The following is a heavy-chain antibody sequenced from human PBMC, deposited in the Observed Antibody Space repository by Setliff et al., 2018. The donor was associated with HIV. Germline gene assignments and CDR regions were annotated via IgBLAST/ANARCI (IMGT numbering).Heavy chain of an antibody. J-gene: IGHJ6*02. CDR1: GYPISSGYY. V-gene: IGHV4-38-2*02. CDR3: ARRLHFLEFLHGVGGLDV. Sequence: PSETLTLTCTVSGYPISSGYYWGWIRQPPGKGLEWIGSIYHSGTTYYNPSLKSRVTISVDTSKNQFSRKLSSSTAADTAVYYCARRLHFLEFLHGVGGLDVWGQGTTVTVSS. D-gene: IGHD3-3*01. CDR2: IYHSGTT.